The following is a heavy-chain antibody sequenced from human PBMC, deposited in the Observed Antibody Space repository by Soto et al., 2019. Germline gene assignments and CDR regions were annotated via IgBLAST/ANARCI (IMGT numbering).Heavy chain of an antibody. CDR3: ARVHEHHYGGNSAFDY. V-gene: IGHV4-31*03. CDR2: IYYSGST. CDR1: GGSISSGGYY. Sequence: VQLQESGPGLVKPSQTLSLTCTVSGGSISSGGYYWSWIRQHPGKGLEWIGYIYYSGSTYYNPTLTSRVTISVDTSKNQSSLTLTSVNAADTAVYYCARVHEHHYGGNSAFDYGGQGTMVTVSP. J-gene: IGHJ4*02. D-gene: IGHD4-17*01.